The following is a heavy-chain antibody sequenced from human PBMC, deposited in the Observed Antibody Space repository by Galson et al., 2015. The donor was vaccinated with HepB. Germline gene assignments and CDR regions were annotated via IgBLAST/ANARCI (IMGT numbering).Heavy chain of an antibody. J-gene: IGHJ3*02. D-gene: IGHD2-21*01. Sequence: SVKVSCKASGFTFSNSAIQWVRQARGQRLEWIGWIVLGSGDTNYAQKFQGRVTINRDVSTSTAYMELRSLRSDDTAIYYCGGDNIAVGIWGQGTMVTVSS. CDR2: IVLGSGDT. V-gene: IGHV1-58*02. CDR3: GGDNIAVGI. CDR1: GFTFSNSA.